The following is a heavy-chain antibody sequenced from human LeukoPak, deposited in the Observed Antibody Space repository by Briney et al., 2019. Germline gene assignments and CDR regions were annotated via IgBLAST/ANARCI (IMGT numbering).Heavy chain of an antibody. D-gene: IGHD3-10*01. CDR1: GFTFSSHA. J-gene: IGHJ4*02. CDR3: AKDRIDSGSYYYIDD. CDR2: ISGSAGYT. Sequence: PGGSLRLSCAASGFTFSSHAMSWVRQVPGKGLEWVSGISGSAGYTYYAVSVKGRFTISRDNSRNTLFLQMNSLRVEDTAVYYCAKDRIDSGSYYYIDDGGQGTLVTVSS. V-gene: IGHV3-23*01.